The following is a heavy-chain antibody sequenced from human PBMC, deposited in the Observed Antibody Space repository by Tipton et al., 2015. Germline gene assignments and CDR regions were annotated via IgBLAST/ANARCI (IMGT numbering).Heavy chain of an antibody. CDR3: ARSLFPETAGLENWFDP. V-gene: IGHV4-38-2*01. Sequence: TLSLTCAVSAYSISSDYYWDWIRQPPGKGLEWIGSLSYSGKTDYNPPLRSRVTISVDTSKNQFSLRLSSVTAADTAVYYCARSLFPETAGLENWFDPWGQGTLVTVSS. CDR2: LSYSGKT. J-gene: IGHJ5*02. CDR1: AYSISSDYY. D-gene: IGHD6-13*01.